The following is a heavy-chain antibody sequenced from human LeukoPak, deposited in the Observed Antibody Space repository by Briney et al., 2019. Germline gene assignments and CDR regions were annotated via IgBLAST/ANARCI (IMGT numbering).Heavy chain of an antibody. CDR3: ARGRYYYDSSGYYAAYFDY. Sequence: GGSLRLSCAASGFTFSSYAMSWVRQAPGKGLEWVSYISSSGSTIYYADSVKGRFTISRDNAKNSLYLQMNSLRAEDTAVYYCARGRYYYDSSGYYAAYFDYWGQGTLVTVSS. V-gene: IGHV3-48*03. D-gene: IGHD3-22*01. CDR2: ISSSGSTI. CDR1: GFTFSSYA. J-gene: IGHJ4*02.